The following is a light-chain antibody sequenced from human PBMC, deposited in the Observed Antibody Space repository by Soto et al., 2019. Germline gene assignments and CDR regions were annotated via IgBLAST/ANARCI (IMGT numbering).Light chain of an antibody. CDR2: GAS. J-gene: IGKJ1*01. V-gene: IGKV3-11*01. CDR3: QQYHNLWT. CDR1: QSVRSY. Sequence: EIVLTQSPGTLSLSPGEGATLSCRASQSVRSYLAWYQQKPGQAPRLLIYGASNRATGIPARFSGSGSGTDFTLTISSLEPEDFALYYCQQYHNLWTFGQGTKVDIK.